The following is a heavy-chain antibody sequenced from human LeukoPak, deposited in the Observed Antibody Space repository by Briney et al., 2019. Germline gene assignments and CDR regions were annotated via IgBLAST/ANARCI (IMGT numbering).Heavy chain of an antibody. CDR1: GFTFSSYS. V-gene: IGHV3-21*01. D-gene: IGHD3-22*01. Sequence: RPGGSLRLSFAASGFTFSSYSMNWVRQAPGKGLEWVSSISSSSSYIYYADSVKGRFTISRDNAKNSLYLQMNSLRAEDTAVYYCARDYYDSSGSPLFDYWGQGTLVTVSS. J-gene: IGHJ4*02. CDR3: ARDYYDSSGSPLFDY. CDR2: ISSSSSYI.